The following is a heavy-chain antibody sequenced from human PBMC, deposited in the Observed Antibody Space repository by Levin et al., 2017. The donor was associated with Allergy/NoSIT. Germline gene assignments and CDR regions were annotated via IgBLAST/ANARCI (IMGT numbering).Heavy chain of an antibody. CDR1: GFTVTNNY. CDR2: IYRGGST. D-gene: IGHD3-10*01. V-gene: IGHV3-53*01. J-gene: IGHJ3*01. Sequence: GGSLRLSCAASGFTVTNNYMSWVRQAPGKGLEWVSVIYRGGSTFYADSVKGRFTISRDNSKNTLFLQMNSLRAEDTAVYYCECFRESDAFDVWGRGTRVTVSS. CDR3: ECFRESDAFDV.